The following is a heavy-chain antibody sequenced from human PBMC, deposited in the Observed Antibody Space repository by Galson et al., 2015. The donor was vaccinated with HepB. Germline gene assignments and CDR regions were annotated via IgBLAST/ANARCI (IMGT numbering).Heavy chain of an antibody. D-gene: IGHD3-22*01. J-gene: IGHJ4*02. CDR2: INTNTGNP. Sequence: SVKVSCKASGYTFTSYAMNWVRQAPGQGLEWMGWINTNTGNPTYAQGFTGRFVFSLDTSVSTAYLQISSLKAEDTAVYYCARDGENYYDSSGYPAFDYGGQGTLVTVSS. CDR1: GYTFTSYA. V-gene: IGHV7-4-1*02. CDR3: ARDGENYYDSSGYPAFDY.